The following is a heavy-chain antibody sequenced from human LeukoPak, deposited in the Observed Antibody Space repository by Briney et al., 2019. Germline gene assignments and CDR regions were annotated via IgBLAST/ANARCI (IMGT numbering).Heavy chain of an antibody. J-gene: IGHJ3*02. CDR2: IYYSGST. V-gene: IGHV4-59*01. CDR1: GGSMTEYY. Sequence: SETLSLTCTVSGGSMTEYYWTWIRQPPGKGLEWIGYIYYSGSTNYNPSLESRVTISINTSKNQFSLKLSSVTAADTAVYYCARDGGIWGQGTMVTVSS. D-gene: IGHD2-15*01. CDR3: ARDGGI.